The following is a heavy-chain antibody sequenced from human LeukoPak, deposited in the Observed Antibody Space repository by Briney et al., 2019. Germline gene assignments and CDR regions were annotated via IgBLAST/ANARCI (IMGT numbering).Heavy chain of an antibody. Sequence: GGSLRLSCAASGFSFSDYYMSWFRQAPGKGLEWVSYISRSSSKIRYADSVKGRFTVSRDNAKNSLYLQMNSLRAEDTAVYYCARDSAPAPAPTDYWGQGTLVSVSS. V-gene: IGHV3-11*06. CDR2: ISRSSSKI. CDR1: GFSFSDYY. CDR3: ARDSAPAPAPTDY. D-gene: IGHD2-2*01. J-gene: IGHJ4*02.